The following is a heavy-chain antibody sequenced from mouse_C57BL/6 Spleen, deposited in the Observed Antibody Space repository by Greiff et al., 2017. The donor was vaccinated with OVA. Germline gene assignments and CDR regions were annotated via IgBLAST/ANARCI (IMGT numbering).Heavy chain of an antibody. V-gene: IGHV1-69*01. J-gene: IGHJ4*01. CDR1: GYTFTSYW. D-gene: IGHD1-1*01. CDR3: ARSDYYGSSHYAMDY. CDR2: IDPSDSYT. Sequence: VKLQQPGAELVMPGASVKLSCKASGYTFTSYWMHWVKQRPGQGLEWIGEIDPSDSYTNYNQKFKGKSTLTVDKSSSTAYMQLSSLTSEDSAVYYCARSDYYGSSHYAMDYWGQGTSVTVSS.